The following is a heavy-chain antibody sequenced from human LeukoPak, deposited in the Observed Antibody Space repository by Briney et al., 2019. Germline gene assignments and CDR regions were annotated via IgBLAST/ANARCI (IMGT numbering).Heavy chain of an antibody. D-gene: IGHD2-15*01. V-gene: IGHV3-21*01. Sequence: PGGSLRLSCAASGFTFNIYTMTWVRQAPGKGLEWVSSIGSSSRYIHYADSVKGRFTISRDNDKNSVYLQMNSLRAEDTAVYYCARDCSSSAFDIWGQGTMVTVSS. CDR2: IGSSSRYI. CDR1: GFTFNIYT. J-gene: IGHJ3*02. CDR3: ARDCSSSAFDI.